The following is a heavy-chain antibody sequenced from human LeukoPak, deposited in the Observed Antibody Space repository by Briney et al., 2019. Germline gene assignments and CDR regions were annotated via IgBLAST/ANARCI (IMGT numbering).Heavy chain of an antibody. CDR2: ISQDGREQ. Sequence: GGSLRLSCAASGFTFSNYWMSGVRQAPGQGLEWVAKISQDGREQRFVDSVKGRFTISRDNAKNLLFLQMDSLRAEDTAVYYCAGGALDYWGPGTLVTVSS. CDR3: AGGALDY. CDR1: GFTFSNYW. V-gene: IGHV3-7*04. J-gene: IGHJ4*02.